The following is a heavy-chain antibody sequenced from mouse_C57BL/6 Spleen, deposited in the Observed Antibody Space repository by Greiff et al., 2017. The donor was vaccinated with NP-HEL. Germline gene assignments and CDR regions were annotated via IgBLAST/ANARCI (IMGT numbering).Heavy chain of an antibody. Sequence: QVQLQQPGAELVKPGASVKLSCKASGYTFTSYWMQWVKQRPGQGLEWIGEIDPSDSYTNYNQKFKGKATLTVDTSSSTASMQLSSLTSEDSAVYYCVSMTAPSHYAMDYWGQGTSVTVSS. CDR2: IDPSDSYT. J-gene: IGHJ4*01. D-gene: IGHD2-3*01. V-gene: IGHV1-50*01. CDR1: GYTFTSYW. CDR3: VSMTAPSHYAMDY.